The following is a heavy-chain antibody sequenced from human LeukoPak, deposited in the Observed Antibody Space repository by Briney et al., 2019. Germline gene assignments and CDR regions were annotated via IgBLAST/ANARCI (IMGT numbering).Heavy chain of an antibody. CDR3: STTYYCDSCEGY. Sequence: GGTLTLSCAVSGFTFSNAYLNWVRQAPGKGLEWVGHIKSKTGGGTTHYAARLIGRFTISRDDSKLTLYLQMNSLKTEDTAVYYCSTTYYCDSCEGYWGQGTLVTVSS. CDR2: IKSKTGGGTT. CDR1: GFTFSNAY. J-gene: IGHJ4*02. D-gene: IGHD3-22*01. V-gene: IGHV3-15*07.